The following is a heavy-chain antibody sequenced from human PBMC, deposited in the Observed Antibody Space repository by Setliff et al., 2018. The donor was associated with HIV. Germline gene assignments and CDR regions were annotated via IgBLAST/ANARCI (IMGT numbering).Heavy chain of an antibody. J-gene: IGHJ5*02. CDR2: INAGNGNT. D-gene: IGHD6-6*01. CDR1: GYTFTSYA. V-gene: IGHV1-3*01. Sequence: ASVKVSCKASGYTFTSYAMHWVRQAPGQRLEWMGWINAGNGNTKCSQKFQGRVTITRDTSASTAYMELSSLRSEDTAVYYCARGFAVYSSSDPLLNWFDPWGQGTLVTVSS. CDR3: ARGFAVYSSSDPLLNWFDP.